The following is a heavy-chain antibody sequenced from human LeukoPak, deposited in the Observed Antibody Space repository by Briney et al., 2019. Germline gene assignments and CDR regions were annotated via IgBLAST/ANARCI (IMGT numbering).Heavy chain of an antibody. CDR2: ISPYNGDT. V-gene: IGHV1-18*01. J-gene: IGHJ3*02. CDR1: GYTLTSYA. D-gene: IGHD3/OR15-3a*01. CDR3: ATPGPDWGDAFDI. Sequence: ASVKVSCKASGYTLTSYAISWVRQAPGQGLEWVGWISPYNGDTNSAQKLQGRVTMTEDTSTDTAYMELSSLRSEDTAVYYCATPGPDWGDAFDIWGQGTMVTVSS.